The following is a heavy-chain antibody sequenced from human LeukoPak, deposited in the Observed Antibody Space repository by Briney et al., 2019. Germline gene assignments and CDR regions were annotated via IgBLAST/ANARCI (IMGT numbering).Heavy chain of an antibody. CDR3: ARAGRYSYGYHWFDP. Sequence: ASVKVSCKASGYTFTSYGISWVRQAPGQGLEWMGWISAYNGNTNYAQKLQGRVTMTTDTSTSTAYMELRSRRSDDTAVYYCARAGRYSYGYHWFDPWGQGTLVTVSS. V-gene: IGHV1-18*01. J-gene: IGHJ5*02. CDR1: GYTFTSYG. D-gene: IGHD5-18*01. CDR2: ISAYNGNT.